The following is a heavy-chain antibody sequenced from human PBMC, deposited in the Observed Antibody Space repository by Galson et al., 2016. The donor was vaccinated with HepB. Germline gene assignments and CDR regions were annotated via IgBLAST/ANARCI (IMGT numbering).Heavy chain of an antibody. J-gene: IGHJ5*02. D-gene: IGHD6-13*01. CDR2: IWPGDSDA. CDR3: ARRLSSGWSTLVNP. Sequence: QSGAEVKKPGESLKISCKASGYNFADYWIAWVRQVPDKGLEFMGIIWPGDSDARYSPSFDGQVIMSVDKSITTAYLQWNSLKASDTAIYYCARRLSSGWSTLVNPWGQGTLVTVSS. V-gene: IGHV5-51*01. CDR1: GYNFADYW.